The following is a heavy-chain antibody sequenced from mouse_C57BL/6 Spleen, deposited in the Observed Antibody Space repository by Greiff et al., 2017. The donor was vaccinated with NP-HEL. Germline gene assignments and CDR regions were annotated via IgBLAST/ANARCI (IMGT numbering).Heavy chain of an antibody. CDR2: IDPNSGGT. CDR1: GYTSSSYW. Sequence: QVQLQQSGAELVKPGASVMLSCKASGYTSSSYWMHWVKQRPGRGLEWIGRIDPNSGGTKYNAKFKSKATLTVDKPSSTAWMQLSSLTSEDSAVYYWAREGCSDDDAMDYWSKGASVTDSS. CDR3: AREGCSDDDAMDY. J-gene: IGHJ4*01. D-gene: IGHD1-1*01. V-gene: IGHV1-72*01.